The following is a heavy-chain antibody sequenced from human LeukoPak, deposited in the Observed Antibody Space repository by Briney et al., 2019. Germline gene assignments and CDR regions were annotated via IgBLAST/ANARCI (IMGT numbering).Heavy chain of an antibody. CDR2: ISRDGITQ. CDR3: ARAFDGKVGRYFDWLPRDDHGMDV. J-gene: IGHJ6*02. CDR1: GFTLSKHA. V-gene: IGHV3-30*03. Sequence: GGSLRLSCATSGFTLSKHAMFWVRQAPGKGLEWVAVISRDGITQKYERSVKGRFTITRDNSQNTVYLQMNSLTPDDTAVYYCARAFDGKVGRYFDWLPRDDHGMDVWGQGTTVTVSS. D-gene: IGHD3-9*01.